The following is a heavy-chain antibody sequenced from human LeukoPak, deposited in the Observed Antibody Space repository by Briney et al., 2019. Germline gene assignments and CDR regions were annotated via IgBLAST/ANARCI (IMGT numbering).Heavy chain of an antibody. CDR2: IQYDGSNK. CDR1: GFIFSNYG. J-gene: IGHJ4*02. D-gene: IGHD2-2*01. CDR3: AKSGFCSSTSCYGVLI. Sequence: GGSLRLSCAAAGFIFSNYGMHWVRQAPGKGLEWVTFIQYDGSNKYYADSVKGRFTISRDNSKNTLYMQMNSLRAEDTAVYYCAKSGFCSSTSCYGVLIWGQGTLVTVSS. V-gene: IGHV3-30*02.